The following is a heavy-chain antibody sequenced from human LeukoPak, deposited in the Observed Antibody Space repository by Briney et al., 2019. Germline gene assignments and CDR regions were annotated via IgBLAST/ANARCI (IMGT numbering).Heavy chain of an antibody. D-gene: IGHD3-3*01. CDR2: ISYDGSNK. V-gene: IGHV3-30-3*01. Sequence: GGSLRLSRAASGFTFGSYAMHWVRQAPGKGLEWVAVISYDGSNKYYADSVKGRFTISRDNSKNTLYLQMNSLRAEDTAVYYCARELERFLEWLLDPYYYYGMDVWGQGTTVTVSS. J-gene: IGHJ6*02. CDR1: GFTFGSYA. CDR3: ARELERFLEWLLDPYYYYGMDV.